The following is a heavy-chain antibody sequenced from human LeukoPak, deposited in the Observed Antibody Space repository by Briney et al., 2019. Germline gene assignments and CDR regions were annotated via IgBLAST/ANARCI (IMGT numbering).Heavy chain of an antibody. J-gene: IGHJ4*02. CDR2: IWYDGSNK. CDR3: ARDHGVLSFYFDY. V-gene: IGHV3-33*01. D-gene: IGHD2-15*01. Sequence: GGSLRLSCAASGFTFSSYGMHWVRQAPGKGLEWVAVIWYDGSNKYYADSVKGRFTISRDNSKNTLYLQMNSLRAEDTAVYYCARDHGVLSFYFDYWGQGTLVTVSS. CDR1: GFTFSSYG.